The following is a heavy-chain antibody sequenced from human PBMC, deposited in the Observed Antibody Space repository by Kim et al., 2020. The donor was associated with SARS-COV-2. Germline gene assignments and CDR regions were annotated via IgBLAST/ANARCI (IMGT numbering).Heavy chain of an antibody. CDR3: ARVGGYGSSYYYYGMDV. CDR1: GGSISTYY. Sequence: SETLSLTCTVSGGSISTYYWTWIRQPPGKGLEWIGFIFYSGIPSYNPSLKSRVTISVDRSKNQISLKLTSVTAADTAVYYCARVGGYGSSYYYYGMDVWG. J-gene: IGHJ6*01. V-gene: IGHV4-59*13. D-gene: IGHD3-16*01. CDR2: IFYSGIP.